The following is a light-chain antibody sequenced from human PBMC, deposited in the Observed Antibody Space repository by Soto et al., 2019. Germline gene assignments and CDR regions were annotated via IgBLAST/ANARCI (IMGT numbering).Light chain of an antibody. CDR1: QSVSSSY. Sequence: EIVLTQSPGTLSLSPGERATLSCRASQSVSSSYLAWYQQKPGQAPRLLIYGASSRAIGIPDRFSGSGSGTDFSLNISSLEPEDFAVYYCQQYGSSPKTFGQGTKLEIK. V-gene: IGKV3-20*01. J-gene: IGKJ1*01. CDR3: QQYGSSPKT. CDR2: GAS.